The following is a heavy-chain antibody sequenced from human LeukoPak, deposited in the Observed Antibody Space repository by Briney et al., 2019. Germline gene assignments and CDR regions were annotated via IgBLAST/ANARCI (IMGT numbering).Heavy chain of an antibody. CDR3: AKYETWTSGLYFDY. CDR1: GFTFSSYA. Sequence: GSLRLSCAASGFTFSSYAMSWVRQAPGKGLEWVSTISGGGGTTYYADSVKGRFTISRDNSKSTLYLQLDSLRAEDTALYYCAKYETWTSGLYFDYWGQGTLVTVSS. CDR2: ISGGGGTT. D-gene: IGHD6-19*01. J-gene: IGHJ4*02. V-gene: IGHV3-23*01.